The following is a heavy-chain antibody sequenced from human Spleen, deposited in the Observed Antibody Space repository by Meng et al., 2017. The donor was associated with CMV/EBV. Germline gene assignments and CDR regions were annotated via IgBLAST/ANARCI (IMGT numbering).Heavy chain of an antibody. CDR3: ARGTYGYQMIYGPDY. CDR1: GFTFSSYW. D-gene: IGHD2-2*02. J-gene: IGHJ4*02. Sequence: GGSLRLSCAASGFTFSSYWMHWVRQGPGKGLVWVSHINSDGSITTYADSVRGRFTISRDNAKNTLYLQMNGLRAEDTAVYYCARGTYGYQMIYGPDYWGQGTTVTVSS. V-gene: IGHV3-74*01. CDR2: INSDGSIT.